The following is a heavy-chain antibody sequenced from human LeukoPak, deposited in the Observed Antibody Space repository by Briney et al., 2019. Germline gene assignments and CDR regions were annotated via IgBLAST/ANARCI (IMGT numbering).Heavy chain of an antibody. CDR3: ARAMVRGVITLRFDP. V-gene: IGHV3-23*01. CDR2: IRANGGDT. CDR1: GFTFSTFA. Sequence: GGSLRLSCVASGFTFSTFAMSWVRQAPGKGLEWVSAIRANGGDTYYADSVKGRFTISRDNSKNTLYLQMNSLRSDDTAVYYCARAMVRGVITLRFDPWGQGTLVTVSS. D-gene: IGHD3-10*01. J-gene: IGHJ5*02.